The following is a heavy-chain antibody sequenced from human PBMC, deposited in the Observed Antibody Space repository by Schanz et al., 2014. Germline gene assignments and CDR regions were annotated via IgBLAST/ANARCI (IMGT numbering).Heavy chain of an antibody. CDR2: IDGKSTTV. CDR3: ARGLRPFAELSAY. V-gene: IGHV3-48*01. D-gene: IGHD3-10*01. J-gene: IGHJ4*02. Sequence: EADLVESGGGLIQRGESLRLSCSASGFSFSSYSMNWVRQAPGKGLEWLSYIDGKSTTVYYADSVKGRFTISRDNSKNTLYLHMNTLRSEDTAVYYCARGLRPFAELSAYWGQGTLVTVSS. CDR1: GFSFSSYS.